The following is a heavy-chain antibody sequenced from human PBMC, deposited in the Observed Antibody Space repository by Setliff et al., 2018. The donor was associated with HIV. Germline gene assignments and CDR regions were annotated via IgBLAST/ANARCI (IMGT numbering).Heavy chain of an antibody. CDR1: GGPITNYY. V-gene: IGHV4-59*08. CDR2: IYYSGST. D-gene: IGHD6-19*01. Sequence: SETLSLTCSVSGGPITNYYWSWIRQPPGKGLEWIGNIYYSGSTNYNPSLKSRVTILVDMSKNQFSLKLSSVTAADTAVYYCARAQYSSDWNYFDSWGQGAQVTVSS. J-gene: IGHJ4*02. CDR3: ARAQYSSDWNYFDS.